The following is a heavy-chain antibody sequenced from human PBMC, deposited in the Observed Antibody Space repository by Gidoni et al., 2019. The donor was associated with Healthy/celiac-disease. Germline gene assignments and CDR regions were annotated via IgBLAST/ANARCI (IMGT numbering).Heavy chain of an antibody. Sequence: QVQLQQWGAGLLKPSETLSLTCAVYGGSFSGYYWSWIRQPPGKGLEWIGEINHSGSTNYNPSLKSRVTISVDTSKNQFSLKLSSVTAADTAVYYCARDSSGWYGNDYWGQGTLVTVSS. CDR3: ARDSSGWYGNDY. J-gene: IGHJ4*02. CDR1: GGSFSGYY. CDR2: INHSGST. D-gene: IGHD6-19*01. V-gene: IGHV4-34*01.